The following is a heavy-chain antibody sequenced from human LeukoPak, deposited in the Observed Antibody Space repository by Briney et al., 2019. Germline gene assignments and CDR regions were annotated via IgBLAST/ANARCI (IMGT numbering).Heavy chain of an antibody. Sequence: GGSLRLSCAASGFTFSSYAMHWVRQAPGKGLEWVAVISYDGSNKYYADSVKGRFTISRDNSKNTLYLQMNSLRAEDTAVYYCARAMAVAGTAFDYWGQGTLITVSS. J-gene: IGHJ4*02. CDR2: ISYDGSNK. V-gene: IGHV3-30-3*01. CDR3: ARAMAVAGTAFDY. D-gene: IGHD6-19*01. CDR1: GFTFSSYA.